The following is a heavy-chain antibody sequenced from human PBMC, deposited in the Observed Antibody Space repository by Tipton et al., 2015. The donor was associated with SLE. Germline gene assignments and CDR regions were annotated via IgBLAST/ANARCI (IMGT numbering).Heavy chain of an antibody. J-gene: IGHJ4*02. CDR1: GGSISSGGYY. CDR2: IFVRGTT. D-gene: IGHD6-13*01. V-gene: IGHV4-61*02. Sequence: TLSLTCTVSGGSISSGGYYWSWIRQTAGKGPEWMGRIFVRGTTNYNPSLKSRVTISVDTSKNQFSLKLSSVTAADTAVYYCARSAGYGSSWAHFDYWGQGTLVTVSS. CDR3: ARSAGYGSSWAHFDY.